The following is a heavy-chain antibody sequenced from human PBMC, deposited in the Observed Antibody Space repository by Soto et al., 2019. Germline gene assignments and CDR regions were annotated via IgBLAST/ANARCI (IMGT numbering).Heavy chain of an antibody. CDR2: ISWDGGST. CDR1: GFTFDDYA. J-gene: IGHJ6*02. D-gene: IGHD1-26*01. V-gene: IGHV3-43D*03. CDR3: AKEISGSYYYYGMDV. Sequence: GGSLRLSCAASGFTFDDYAMHWVRQAPGKGLEWVSLISWDGGSTYYADSVKGRFTISRDNSKNSLYLQMNSLRAEDTALYYCAKEISGSYYYYGMDVWGQGTTVTVSS.